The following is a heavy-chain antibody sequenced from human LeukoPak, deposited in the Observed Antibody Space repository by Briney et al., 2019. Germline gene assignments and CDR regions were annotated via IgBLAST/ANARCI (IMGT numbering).Heavy chain of an antibody. CDR2: INPSGGST. D-gene: IGHD3-22*01. CDR1: GYTFTSYY. V-gene: IGHV1-46*01. Sequence: GASVKVSCKASGYTFTSYYMHWVRQAPGQGLAWMGIINPSGGSTSYAQKFQGRVTMTRDTSTSTVYMELSSLRSEDTAVYYCARDYDSSGYYRDAFDIWGQGTMVTVSS. CDR3: ARDYDSSGYYRDAFDI. J-gene: IGHJ3*02.